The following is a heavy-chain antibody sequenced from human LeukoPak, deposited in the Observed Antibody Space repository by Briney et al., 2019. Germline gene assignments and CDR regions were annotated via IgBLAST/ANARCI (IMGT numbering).Heavy chain of an antibody. D-gene: IGHD1-1*01. V-gene: IGHV1-69*01. Sequence: SVKVSCKASGGTFSSYAISWVRQAPGQGLEWMGGIIPIFGTANYAQKFQGRVTITADESTSTAYMELSSLRSEDTAVYYCARGRRELERRSYYYYYYMDVWGKGTTVTASS. J-gene: IGHJ6*03. CDR1: GGTFSSYA. CDR2: IIPIFGTA. CDR3: ARGRRELERRSYYYYYYMDV.